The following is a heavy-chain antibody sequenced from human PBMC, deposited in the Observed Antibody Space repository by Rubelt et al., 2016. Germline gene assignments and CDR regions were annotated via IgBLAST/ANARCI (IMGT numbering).Heavy chain of an antibody. D-gene: IGHD4-17*01. V-gene: IGHV3-49*02. Sequence: RSKAYGGTTEYAASVKGRSTISRDDSKSIAYLQMNSLKTEDTAVYYCTRGYDYGYYYGMDVWGQGTTVTVSS. CDR3: TRGYDYGYYYGMDV. CDR2: RSKAYGGTT. J-gene: IGHJ6*02.